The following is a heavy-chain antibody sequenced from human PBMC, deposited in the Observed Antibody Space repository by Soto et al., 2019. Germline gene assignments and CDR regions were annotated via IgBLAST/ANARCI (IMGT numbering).Heavy chain of an antibody. Sequence: GSGPTLVNPTQTLTLTCTFSGFSLSTSGMCVSWIRQPPGKALEWLALIDWDDDKYYSTSLKTRLTISKDTSKNQVVLTMTNMDPVDTATYYCARTLAGYSSGWTYYFDYWGQGTLVTVSS. CDR3: ARTLAGYSSGWTYYFDY. D-gene: IGHD6-19*01. CDR2: IDWDDDK. J-gene: IGHJ4*02. V-gene: IGHV2-70*01. CDR1: GFSLSTSGMC.